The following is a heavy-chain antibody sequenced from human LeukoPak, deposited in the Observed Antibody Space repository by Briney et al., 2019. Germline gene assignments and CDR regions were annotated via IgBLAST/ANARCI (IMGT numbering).Heavy chain of an antibody. CDR3: ARDLRSSGYYAFDY. Sequence: GGSLRLSCAASGFTFSSFGMHWVRQAPGQGLEWVAFILYDGTNKYYADSVKGRFTISRDNSKNTLSLQMNSLRVEDTAVYYCARDLRSSGYYAFDYWGQGTQVTVSS. V-gene: IGHV3-30*02. J-gene: IGHJ4*02. CDR2: ILYDGTNK. CDR1: GFTFSSFG. D-gene: IGHD3-22*01.